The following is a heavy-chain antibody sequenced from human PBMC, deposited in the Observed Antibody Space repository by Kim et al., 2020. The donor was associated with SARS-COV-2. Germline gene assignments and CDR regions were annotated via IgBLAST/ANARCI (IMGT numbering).Heavy chain of an antibody. D-gene: IGHD4-17*01. CDR3: AKTTPLYGAGWTTFDY. Sequence: GGSLRLSCAASGFTFSSYGMHWVRQAPGKGLEWVAVIWYDGSNKYYADSVKGRFTISRDNSKNTLYLQMNSLRAEDTAVYYCAKTTPLYGAGWTTFDYWGQGTLVTVSS. CDR2: IWYDGSNK. CDR1: GFTFSSYG. J-gene: IGHJ4*02. V-gene: IGHV3-33*06.